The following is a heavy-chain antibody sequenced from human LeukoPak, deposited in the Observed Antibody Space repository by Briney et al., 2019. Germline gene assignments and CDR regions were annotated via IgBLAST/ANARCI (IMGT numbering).Heavy chain of an antibody. CDR1: GFTFSSYW. D-gene: IGHD1-1*01. CDR3: ARATGATYNFDY. Sequence: GGSLRLSCAASGFTFSSYWMHWVRQAPGEGLVWVSRINSDGSTTSYADSVKGRFTISRDNAKNTMYLQMNSLRDEDTGVYYCARATGATYNFDYWGQGSLVTVSS. J-gene: IGHJ4*02. V-gene: IGHV3-74*01. CDR2: INSDGSTT.